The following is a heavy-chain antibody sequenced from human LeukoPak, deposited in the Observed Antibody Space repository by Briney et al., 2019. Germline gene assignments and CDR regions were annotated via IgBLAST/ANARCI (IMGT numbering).Heavy chain of an antibody. J-gene: IGHJ4*02. V-gene: IGHV3-23*01. CDR2: ISASGGST. D-gene: IGHD1-26*01. CDR3: AKDVGKWESLHFFDY. Sequence: GGSLRLSCAASGFTFSSSAMSWVRQVPGKGLEWVSGISASGGSTSYADSVRGRFTISRDNSKNTLYVQMNSLRGDDTAVYYCAKDVGKWESLHFFDYWGQGTLVTVSS. CDR1: GFTFSSSA.